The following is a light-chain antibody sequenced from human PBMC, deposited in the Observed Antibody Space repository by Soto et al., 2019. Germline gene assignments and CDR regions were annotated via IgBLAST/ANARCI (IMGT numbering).Light chain of an antibody. CDR2: SNN. J-gene: IGLJ1*01. V-gene: IGLV1-44*01. CDR1: SSSIGRNT. Sequence: QSVLTQPPSASGTPGQRVTISCSGSSSSIGRNTVNWYQHLPGTAPKLLIYSNNQRPSGVPDRFSGSKSGTSASLAISGLQSEDEADYYCAAWHDSLNGFVFGAGTKLTVL. CDR3: AAWHDSLNGFV.